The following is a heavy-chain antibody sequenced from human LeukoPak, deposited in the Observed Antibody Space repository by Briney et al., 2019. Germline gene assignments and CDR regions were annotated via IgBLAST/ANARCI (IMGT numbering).Heavy chain of an antibody. J-gene: IGHJ4*02. V-gene: IGHV3-23*01. CDR1: GFTFSSQS. D-gene: IGHD2-15*01. CDR3: AKDRNPPSPRIYYFDY. Sequence: GGSLRLFCAASGFTFSSQSMSWVPRAPGKGLEWVSAISVRGGSTFYADSAKGRFTISRHNSKNTLYLQMNSLRGEDTAVYYCAKDRNPPSPRIYYFDYWGQGTLVTVSS. CDR2: ISVRGGST.